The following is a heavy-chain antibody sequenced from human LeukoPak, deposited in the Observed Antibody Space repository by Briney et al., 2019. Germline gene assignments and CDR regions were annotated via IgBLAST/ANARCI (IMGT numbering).Heavy chain of an antibody. V-gene: IGHV1-18*01. CDR1: GYTFTSYG. CDR2: ISAYNGNT. CDR3: ARDQTYDILTGYLYDAFDI. D-gene: IGHD3-9*01. Sequence: ASVKVSCKASGYTFTSYGISWVRQAPGQGLEWMGWISAYNGNTNYAQKLQGRVTMTTDTSTSTAYMELRSLRSDDTAVYYCARDQTYDILTGYLYDAFDIWGQGTMFTVSS. J-gene: IGHJ3*02.